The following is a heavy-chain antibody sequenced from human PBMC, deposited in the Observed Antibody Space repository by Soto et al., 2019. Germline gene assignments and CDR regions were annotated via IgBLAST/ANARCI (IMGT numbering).Heavy chain of an antibody. Sequence: QVQLVQSGAEVKKPGSSVKVSCEASGGTFSNYPISWVRQAPGQGLEWMGGIIPIFDTANYAQRFKGRVTITADESASTVYMVMSSLRSEAREVYYYARTRIGARQDFTGDLLCYYYWGLDVWGQGSTVTASS. J-gene: IGHJ6*02. CDR1: GGTFSNYP. CDR3: ARTRIGARQDFTGDLLCYYYWGLDV. CDR2: IIPIFDTA. V-gene: IGHV1-69*01. D-gene: IGHD6-6*01.